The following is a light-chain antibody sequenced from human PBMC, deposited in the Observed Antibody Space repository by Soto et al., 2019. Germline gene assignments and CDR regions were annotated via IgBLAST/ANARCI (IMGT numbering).Light chain of an antibody. CDR2: GVS. CDR1: SSDVGGYNY. J-gene: IGLJ1*01. CDR3: SSYRSSTTPFV. Sequence: QSVLTQPASVSGSPGQSITISCTGTSSDVGGYNYVSWYQRHPGKAPKLMIYGVSNRPSGVSNRFSGSKSGNTASLTISGLQAEDEADYYCSSYRSSTTPFVFGTGTRSPS. V-gene: IGLV2-14*01.